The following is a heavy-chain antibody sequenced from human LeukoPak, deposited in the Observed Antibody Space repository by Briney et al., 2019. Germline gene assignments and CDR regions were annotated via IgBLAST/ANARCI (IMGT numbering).Heavy chain of an antibody. Sequence: PGGSLRLSCAASGFTFSSYGMHWVRQAPGKGLEWVAVIWYDGSNKYYADSVKGRFTISRDNSKNTLYLQMNSLRAEDTAVYYCAKTTRGGFLTGYYIGLDYWGQGTLVTVSS. V-gene: IGHV3-33*06. CDR1: GFTFSSYG. J-gene: IGHJ4*02. CDR2: IWYDGSNK. D-gene: IGHD3-9*01. CDR3: AKTTRGGFLTGYYIGLDY.